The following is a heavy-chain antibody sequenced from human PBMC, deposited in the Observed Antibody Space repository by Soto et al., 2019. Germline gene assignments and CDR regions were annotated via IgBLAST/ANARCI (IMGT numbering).Heavy chain of an antibody. D-gene: IGHD5-18*01. CDR3: TTDGGFNFGYWFEP. J-gene: IGHJ5*02. Sequence: GGSLRLSCAASGFTLTYAWMSWVRQAPGKGLEWVGRIKAETDGGTTDYAAPVKGRFTLSRDDSTNTLYLQMNSLKTEDTAVYYCTTDGGFNFGYWFEPWGQGTLVTVSS. CDR1: GFTLTYAW. CDR2: IKAETDGGTT. V-gene: IGHV3-15*01.